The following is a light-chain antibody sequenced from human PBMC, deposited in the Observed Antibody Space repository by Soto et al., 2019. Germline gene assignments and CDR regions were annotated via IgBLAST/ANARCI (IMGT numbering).Light chain of an antibody. J-gene: IGKJ4*01. Sequence: EIVLTHSPATLSLSPGERATLSCRASQSVSSYLAWYQQKPGQAPRLLIYDAYNRATGIPARFSGSGSGTDFTLTISSVEPDDFAVYYCQQRSNWQVTFGGGTKVEIK. V-gene: IGKV3-11*01. CDR2: DAY. CDR1: QSVSSY. CDR3: QQRSNWQVT.